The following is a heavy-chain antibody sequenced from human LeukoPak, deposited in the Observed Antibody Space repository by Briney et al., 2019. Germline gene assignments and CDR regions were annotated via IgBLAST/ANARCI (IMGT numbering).Heavy chain of an antibody. D-gene: IGHD3-22*01. J-gene: IGHJ4*02. CDR3: ARDLYRIVVVPHYFDY. Sequence: ASQTLSLTCAISGDSVSSNSAAWNWIRQSPSRGLEWLGRTYYRSKWYNDYAVSVKSRITINPDTSKNQFSLQLNSVTPEDTAVYYCARDLYRIVVVPHYFDYWGQGTLVTVSS. CDR1: GDSVSSNSAA. V-gene: IGHV6-1*01. CDR2: TYYRSKWYN.